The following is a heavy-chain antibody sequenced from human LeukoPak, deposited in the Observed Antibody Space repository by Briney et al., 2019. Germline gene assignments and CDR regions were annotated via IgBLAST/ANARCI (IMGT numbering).Heavy chain of an antibody. Sequence: AGGSLRLSCAASGFTFSRSWMHWVRQAPGKGLEWVSVIYSGGSTFYADSVKGRFTISRDNSKNTLYLQMNSLRAEDTAVYYCAKYGGNRGYFDYWGQGNVVTVSS. CDR1: GFTFSRSW. V-gene: IGHV3-53*01. J-gene: IGHJ4*02. CDR3: AKYGGNRGYFDY. CDR2: IYSGGST. D-gene: IGHD4-23*01.